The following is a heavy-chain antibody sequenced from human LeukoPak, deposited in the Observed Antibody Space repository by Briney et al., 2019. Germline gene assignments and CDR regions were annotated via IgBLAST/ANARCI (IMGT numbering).Heavy chain of an antibody. CDR1: GFTFSGFA. D-gene: IGHD6-13*01. J-gene: IGHJ4*02. V-gene: IGHV3-73*01. Sequence: GGSLRLSCAASGFTFSGFAIHWVRQASGKGLEWVGRIRSKANSYATVYAASVKGRFTISRDDSKNTAYLQMNSLQTEDTAVYYCAKRVPYSSSWYYFDYWGQGTLVTVSS. CDR2: IRSKANSYAT. CDR3: AKRVPYSSSWYYFDY.